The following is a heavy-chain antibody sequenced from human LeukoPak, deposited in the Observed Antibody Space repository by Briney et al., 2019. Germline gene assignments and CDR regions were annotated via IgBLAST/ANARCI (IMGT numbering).Heavy chain of an antibody. CDR1: GFTFDDYA. Sequence: GGSLRLSCAASGFTFDDYAMHWVRQAPGKGLEWVSGISWNSGSIGYADSVKGRFTISRDNAKNSLYLQMNSLRAEDTAVYYCARDFHNTYYDFWSGVPYYGMDVWGQGTTVTVSS. V-gene: IGHV3-9*01. D-gene: IGHD3-3*01. J-gene: IGHJ6*02. CDR2: ISWNSGSI. CDR3: ARDFHNTYYDFWSGVPYYGMDV.